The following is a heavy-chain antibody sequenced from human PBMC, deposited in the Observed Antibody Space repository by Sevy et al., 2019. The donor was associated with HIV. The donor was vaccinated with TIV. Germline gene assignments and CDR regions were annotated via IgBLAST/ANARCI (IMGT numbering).Heavy chain of an antibody. V-gene: IGHV3-23*01. J-gene: IGHJ4*02. CDR3: AKGDYYDSSGHFDY. D-gene: IGHD3-22*01. CDR2: ISGSGGST. Sequence: GGSLRLSCAASGFTFSSYAMSWVRQTPGKGLEWVSSISGSGGSTYYADSVKGRFTISRDNSKNTLYLQVDSLRDEDTVVYYCAKGDYYDSSGHFDYWGQGSLVTVSS. CDR1: GFTFSSYA.